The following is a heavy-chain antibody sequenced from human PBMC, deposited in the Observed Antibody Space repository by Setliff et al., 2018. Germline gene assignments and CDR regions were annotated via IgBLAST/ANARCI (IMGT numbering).Heavy chain of an antibody. CDR1: GGSISSGGYY. Sequence: SETLSLTCTVSGGSISSGGYYWSWIRQHPGKGLEWLGYIYYSGSTYYNPSLKSRVTISVDKSKNQFSLKLSSVTAADTAVYYCARVSSYGSGSYYYYYYGMDVWGQGTTVTVSS. CDR3: ARVSSYGSGSYYYYYYGMDV. CDR2: IYYSGST. V-gene: IGHV4-31*03. J-gene: IGHJ6*02. D-gene: IGHD3-10*01.